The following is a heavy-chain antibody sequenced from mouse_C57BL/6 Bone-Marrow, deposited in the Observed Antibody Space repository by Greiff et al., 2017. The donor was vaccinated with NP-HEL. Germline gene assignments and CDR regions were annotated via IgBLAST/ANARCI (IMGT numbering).Heavy chain of an antibody. CDR1: GYTFTSYW. V-gene: IGHV1-72*01. CDR3: ERAAYWDYAWFAY. D-gene: IGHD4-1*01. CDR2: IDPNSGDT. Sequence: AQLQQPGAELVKPGASVKLSCKASGYTFTSYWMPWVKERPGRGLEWIGRIDPNSGDTKYNEKFKSKATLTVDKPSSTAYMQLSSLTSEDSAVYYCERAAYWDYAWFAYWGQGTLVTVAA. J-gene: IGHJ3*01.